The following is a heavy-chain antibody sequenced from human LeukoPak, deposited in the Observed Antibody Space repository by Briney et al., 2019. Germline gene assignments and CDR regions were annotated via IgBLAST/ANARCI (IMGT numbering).Heavy chain of an antibody. Sequence: SETLSLTCAVYGGSFSGYYWSWIRQPAGKGLEWIGEINHSGSTNYNPSLKSRVTISVDTSKNQFSLKLSSVTAEDTAVYYCARVFYARSPYDYGDYYFDYWGQGTLVTVSS. CDR1: GGSFSGYY. CDR3: ARVFYARSPYDYGDYYFDY. D-gene: IGHD4-17*01. CDR2: INHSGST. J-gene: IGHJ4*02. V-gene: IGHV4-34*01.